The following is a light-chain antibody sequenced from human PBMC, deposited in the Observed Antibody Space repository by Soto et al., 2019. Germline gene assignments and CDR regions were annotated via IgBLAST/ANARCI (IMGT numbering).Light chain of an antibody. CDR1: SSNIGSNT. Sequence: QSVLTQPPSASGTPGQRVTISCSGSSSNIGSNTVNWYQQLPGTAPKLLIYSNNQRPSGVPDRFSGSKSGTSASLAISGLQSEDEADYYCAAWEDSSHVVFGGGTKLTVL. V-gene: IGLV1-44*01. CDR2: SNN. J-gene: IGLJ2*01. CDR3: AAWEDSSHVV.